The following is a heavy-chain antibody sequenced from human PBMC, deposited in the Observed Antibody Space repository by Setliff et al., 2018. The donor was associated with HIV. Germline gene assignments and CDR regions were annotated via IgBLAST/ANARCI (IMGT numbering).Heavy chain of an antibody. CDR3: AKNLYSSIWSPLDY. J-gene: IGHJ4*02. V-gene: IGHV3-30*02. CDR2: ILFDGTYK. D-gene: IGHD6-13*01. Sequence: GSLRLSCAASGFTFSYYGVHWVRQAPGKGLDWVASILFDGTYKYYAASVKGRFTISRDNSKNTLLLQMGSLRTEDTAVYFCAKNLYSSIWSPLDYWGQGTLVTVSS. CDR1: GFTFSYYG.